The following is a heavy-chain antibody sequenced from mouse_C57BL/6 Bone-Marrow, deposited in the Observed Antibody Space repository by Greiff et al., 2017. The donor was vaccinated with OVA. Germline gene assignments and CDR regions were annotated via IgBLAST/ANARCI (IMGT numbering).Heavy chain of an antibody. CDR3: ARSGGDY. Sequence: EVKLQQSGPELVKPGASVKISCKASGYTFTDYYMNWVKQSHGKSLEWVGDINPNNGGTSYNQKFKGKATLTVDKSSSTAYMETRRLTSEDAAVYYCARSGGDYWGQGTTLTVSS. J-gene: IGHJ2*01. CDR1: GYTFTDYY. D-gene: IGHD3-1*01. CDR2: INPNNGGT. V-gene: IGHV1-26*01.